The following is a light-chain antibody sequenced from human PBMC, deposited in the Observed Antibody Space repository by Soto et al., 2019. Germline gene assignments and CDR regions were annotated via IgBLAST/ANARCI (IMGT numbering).Light chain of an antibody. J-gene: IGKJ4*01. CDR1: QSVNNY. Sequence: EIVLTQSPATLSLSPGERATLSCRARQSVNNYLAWYQQKPGQAPRLVIYDVFNRATGTPARFSGGGSGTDFNLTISSLAPEDFGVYYCQQRSHWPWITFGGGTRVEIK. CDR3: QQRSHWPWIT. CDR2: DVF. V-gene: IGKV3-11*01.